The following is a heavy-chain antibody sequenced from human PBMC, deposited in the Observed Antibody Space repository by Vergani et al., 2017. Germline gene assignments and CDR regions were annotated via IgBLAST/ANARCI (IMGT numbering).Heavy chain of an antibody. J-gene: IGHJ4*02. CDR2: IHPADSDT. Sequence: EVQLVQSGAEVKKPGESLRISCQISGYSFTNYWIGWVSQMPGKGLEWMGIIHPADSDTRYSPSFQGQVTISVDKSISTAYLQRSSLRASDSAMYYCARHTTYTDSWGQGTLVTVAS. CDR3: ARHTTYTDS. D-gene: IGHD1-1*01. V-gene: IGHV5-51*01. CDR1: GYSFTNYW.